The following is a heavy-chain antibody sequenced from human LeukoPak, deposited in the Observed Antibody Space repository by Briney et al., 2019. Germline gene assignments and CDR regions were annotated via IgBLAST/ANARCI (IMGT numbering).Heavy chain of an antibody. CDR1: GFTFDSYA. Sequence: PGGSLRLSCVVSGFTFDSYAMNWVRQAPGKGLEWVSHSSKSATTIYYADSVKGRFTISRDNSKNSLYLQMNSLRAEDTAVYYCASVYSAVDFGYCGQGPLVTVSS. CDR2: SSKSATTI. D-gene: IGHD1-26*01. V-gene: IGHV3-48*03. J-gene: IGHJ4*02. CDR3: ASVYSAVDFGY.